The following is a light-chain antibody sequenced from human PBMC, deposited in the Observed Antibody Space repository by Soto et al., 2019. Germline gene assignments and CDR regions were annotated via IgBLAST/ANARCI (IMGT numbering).Light chain of an antibody. Sequence: EIVLTQSPATLSLSPGERATLSCSARQSVSSYLAWYQQKPGQAPRLLIYDASNRATGIPARFSGSGSGTDFTLTISSLEPEDFAVYYCQQRSNWRYTFGQGTKLEIK. CDR2: DAS. J-gene: IGKJ2*01. CDR1: QSVSSY. V-gene: IGKV3-11*01. CDR3: QQRSNWRYT.